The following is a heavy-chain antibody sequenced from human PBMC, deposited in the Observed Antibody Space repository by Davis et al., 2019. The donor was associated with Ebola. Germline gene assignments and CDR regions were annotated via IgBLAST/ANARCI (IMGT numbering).Heavy chain of an antibody. V-gene: IGHV4-4*02. CDR2: IYHSGST. D-gene: IGHD5-12*01. CDR3: ARSGLRGRVDY. CDR1: AGSISSRNW. J-gene: IGHJ4*02. Sequence: SETLSLTCAVSAGSISSRNWWSCVRQPPGKGLEWIGEIYHSGSTNYNPSLKSRLTISVDTSKNQFSLKLSSVTAADTAVYYCARSGLRGRVDYWGQGTLVTVSS.